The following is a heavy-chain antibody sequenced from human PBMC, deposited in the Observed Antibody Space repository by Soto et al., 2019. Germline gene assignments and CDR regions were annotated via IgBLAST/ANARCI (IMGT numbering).Heavy chain of an antibody. CDR2: LYYGGST. D-gene: IGHD6-13*01. CDR3: AGGSSWDWFDP. J-gene: IGHJ5*02. Sequence: QVQLQESGPGLVKPSETLSLTCTVSGGSLSSYFWSWIRQSPGKGLEWMGYLYYGGSTNYNPPRKSRLTISEDASKSQFSLKLTSVTTADTGVYYCAGGSSWDWFDPWGQGTLVTVSS. V-gene: IGHV4-59*01. CDR1: GGSLSSYF.